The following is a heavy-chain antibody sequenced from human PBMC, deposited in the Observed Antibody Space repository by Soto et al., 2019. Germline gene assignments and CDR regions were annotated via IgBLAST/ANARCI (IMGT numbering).Heavy chain of an antibody. V-gene: IGHV4-4*07. D-gene: IGHD6-25*01. CDR3: AREGSSGFGMDV. CDR2: IYTSGTT. J-gene: IGHJ6*02. CDR1: GGSIRSYY. Sequence: PSETLSLTCTVPGGSIRSYYWSWIRQPAGKALEWIGRIYTSGTTNYNPSLKSRVTILLDTSKNQFSLDLSSVTDAGTAVYYCAREGSSGFGMDVWGQGTTVTVSS.